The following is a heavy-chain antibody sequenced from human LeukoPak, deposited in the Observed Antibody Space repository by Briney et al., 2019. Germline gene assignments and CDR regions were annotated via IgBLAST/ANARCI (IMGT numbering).Heavy chain of an antibody. CDR2: ISYGGSNK. CDR3: AKDAERYYYDGSGFVDY. V-gene: IGHV3-30*18. J-gene: IGHJ4*02. Sequence: GRSLRLSCAASGFTFSSYGMHWVRQAPGKGREWVAVISYGGSNKYYADSVKGRFTISRDNSKNTLYLQMNSLRAEDTAVYYCAKDAERYYYDGSGFVDYWGQGTLVTVSS. D-gene: IGHD3-22*01. CDR1: GFTFSSYG.